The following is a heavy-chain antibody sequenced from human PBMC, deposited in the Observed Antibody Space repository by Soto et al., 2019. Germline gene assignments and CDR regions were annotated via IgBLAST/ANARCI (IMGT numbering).Heavy chain of an antibody. CDR1: GVMCSMDW. D-gene: IGHD1-26*01. V-gene: IGHV3-74*03. J-gene: IGHJ5*02. Sequence: GGSLRLSCEASGVMCSMDWMHWVRQVPGKGPLWVSRINEDGVTTTYAASVKGRFTISRHNDKNTLYLQLDSLRVEDTAMYYCTSGPRHSSPGTGASWGPGT. CDR2: INEDGVTT. CDR3: TSGPRHSSPGTGAS.